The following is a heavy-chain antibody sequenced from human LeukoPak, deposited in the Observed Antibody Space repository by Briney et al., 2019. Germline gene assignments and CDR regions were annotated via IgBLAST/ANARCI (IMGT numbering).Heavy chain of an antibody. CDR1: GFTFSSYG. D-gene: IGHD3-10*02. CDR2: ISYDGSNK. V-gene: IGHV3-30*03. J-gene: IGHJ4*02. Sequence: PGRSLRLSCAASGFTFSSYGMHWVRQAPGKGLEWVAVISYDGSNKYYADSVKGRFTISRDNSKNTLYLQMNSLRAEDTAVYYCARMFSNWGQGTLVTVSS. CDR3: ARMFSN.